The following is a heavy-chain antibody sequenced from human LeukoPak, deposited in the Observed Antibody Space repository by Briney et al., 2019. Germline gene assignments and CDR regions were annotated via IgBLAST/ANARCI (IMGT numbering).Heavy chain of an antibody. D-gene: IGHD5-12*01. CDR1: GFTVSSNY. V-gene: IGHV3-11*06. Sequence: GGSLRLSCAASGFTVSSNYMSWVRQAPGKGLEWVSYISSSSSYTNYADSVKGRFTISRDNAKNSLYLQMNSLRAEDTAVYYCASTGYDLNQGVCWGQGTLVTVSS. J-gene: IGHJ4*02. CDR3: ASTGYDLNQGVC. CDR2: ISSSSSYT.